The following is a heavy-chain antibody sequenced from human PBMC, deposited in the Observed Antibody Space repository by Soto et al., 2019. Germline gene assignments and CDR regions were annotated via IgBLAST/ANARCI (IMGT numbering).Heavy chain of an antibody. D-gene: IGHD3-10*01. V-gene: IGHV4-34*01. CDR1: GGSFSGYY. Sequence: SETLSLTCAVYGGSFSGYYWSWIRQPPGKGLEWIGEINHSGSTNYNPSLKSRVTISVDTSKNQFSLKLSSVTAEDTAVYHCAKGPPGRYFYYMDVWGKGTTVTVSS. CDR3: AKGPPGRYFYYMDV. J-gene: IGHJ6*03. CDR2: INHSGST.